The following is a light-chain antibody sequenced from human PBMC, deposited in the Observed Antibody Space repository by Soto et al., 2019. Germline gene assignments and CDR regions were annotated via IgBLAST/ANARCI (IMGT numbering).Light chain of an antibody. J-gene: IGKJ2*01. CDR3: QQYGSSPRMYT. Sequence: EIVLTQSPGTLSLSPGESATLSCRASQSVSSSYLAWYQQKPGQAPRLLIYGASSRATGIPDRFSDSGSGTDFTLTISRLEPEDFAVYYCQQYGSSPRMYTFGQGTKLEIK. V-gene: IGKV3-20*01. CDR1: QSVSSSY. CDR2: GAS.